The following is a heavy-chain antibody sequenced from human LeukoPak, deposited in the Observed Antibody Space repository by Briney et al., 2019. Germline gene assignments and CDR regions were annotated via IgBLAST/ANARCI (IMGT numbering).Heavy chain of an antibody. J-gene: IGHJ4*02. Sequence: PGGSLRLSXAASGFTFSSYSMNWVRQAPGKGLEWVSSICSSSSYIYYAGSVKGRFTISRDNAKNSLYLQMNSLRAEDTAVYYCATVKITGFLEWPAPPDYWGQGTLVTVSS. CDR3: ATVKITGFLEWPAPPDY. CDR1: GFTFSSYS. V-gene: IGHV3-21*01. D-gene: IGHD3-3*01. CDR2: ICSSSSYI.